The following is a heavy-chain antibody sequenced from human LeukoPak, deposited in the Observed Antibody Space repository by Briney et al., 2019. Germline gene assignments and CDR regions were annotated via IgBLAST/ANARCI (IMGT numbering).Heavy chain of an antibody. CDR2: IHSGGTT. J-gene: IGHJ4*02. Sequence: GGSLRLSCAASGFTVSSNYMSWVRQAPGKGLEWVSIIHSGGTTNYVDSVKGRFTISRDDSKNTLYLQMNSLRAEDMAVYYCAKCRSLSPASATNYWGQGTLVTVSS. CDR3: AKCRSLSPASATNY. V-gene: IGHV3-53*01. D-gene: IGHD2-15*01. CDR1: GFTVSSNY.